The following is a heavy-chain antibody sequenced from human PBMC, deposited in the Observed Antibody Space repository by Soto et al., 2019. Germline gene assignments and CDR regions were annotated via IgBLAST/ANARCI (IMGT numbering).Heavy chain of an antibody. D-gene: IGHD5-18*01. V-gene: IGHV3-23*01. CDR1: GFTFSIYA. CDR2: ISGGDEIT. Sequence: GGSLRLSCVASGFTFSIYAMSWVRQAPGKGLEWVSGISGGDEITDYTDSVKDRFTISRDDSRNTLYLQMNFLRAEDTAMYYCAKGYGNYYQYGLDVWGQGTTVTVSS. CDR3: AKGYGNYYQYGLDV. J-gene: IGHJ6*02.